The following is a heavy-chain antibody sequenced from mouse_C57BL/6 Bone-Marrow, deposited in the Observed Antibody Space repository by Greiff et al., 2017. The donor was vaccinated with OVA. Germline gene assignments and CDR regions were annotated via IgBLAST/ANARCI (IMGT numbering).Heavy chain of an antibody. CDR3: ARLSTTVVASFDY. CDR2: IYPGSGST. D-gene: IGHD1-1*01. V-gene: IGHV1-55*01. J-gene: IGHJ2*01. Sequence: QVQLQQPGAELVKPGASVKMSCKASGYTFTSYWITWVKQRPGQGLEWIGDIYPGSGSTNYNEKFKSKATLTVDKSSSTAYMQLSSLTSEDSAVYYCARLSTTVVASFDYWGQGTTLKVSS. CDR1: GYTFTSYW.